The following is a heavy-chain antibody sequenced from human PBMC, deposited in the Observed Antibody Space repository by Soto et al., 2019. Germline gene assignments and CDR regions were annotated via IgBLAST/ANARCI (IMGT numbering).Heavy chain of an antibody. Sequence: SETLSFTCTVSAGSIGGSNYFWGWIRQSPGTGLEWLGTIYSSGSTYYNPSLKSRITMSLDTPKNRFSLNLGSVTAADTAVYYCTRRRGGGRGVTTMDVWGRGTTVTVSS. CDR2: IYSSGST. V-gene: IGHV4-39*01. D-gene: IGHD3-10*01. J-gene: IGHJ6*01. CDR1: AGSIGGSNYF. CDR3: TRRRGGGRGVTTMDV.